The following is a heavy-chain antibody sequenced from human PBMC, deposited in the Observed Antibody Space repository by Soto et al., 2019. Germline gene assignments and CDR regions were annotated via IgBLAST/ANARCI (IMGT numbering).Heavy chain of an antibody. V-gene: IGHV1-18*04. CDR1: GYTFTSYG. CDR2: ISAYNGNT. J-gene: IGHJ6*02. D-gene: IGHD5-18*01. CDR3: ARGGGYSYGYIRENYYGMDV. Sequence: ASVKVSCKASGYTFTSYGISWVRQAPGRGPEWMGWISAYNGNTNYAQKLQGRVTMTTDTSTSTAYMELRSLRSDDTAVYYCARGGGYSYGYIRENYYGMDVWGQGTTVTVSS.